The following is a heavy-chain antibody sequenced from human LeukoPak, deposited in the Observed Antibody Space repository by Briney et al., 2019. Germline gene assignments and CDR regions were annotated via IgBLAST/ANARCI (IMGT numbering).Heavy chain of an antibody. J-gene: IGHJ6*03. CDR1: GYTFTGYY. V-gene: IGHV1-2*02. D-gene: IGHD3-9*01. Sequence: GASVKVSCKASGYTFTGYYMHWVRQAPGQGLEWMGWINPNSGGTNYAQKFQSRVTMTRDTSISTAYMELSRLRSDDTAVYYCARGDFDWPDYYYYYMDVWGKGTTVTVSS. CDR2: INPNSGGT. CDR3: ARGDFDWPDYYYYYMDV.